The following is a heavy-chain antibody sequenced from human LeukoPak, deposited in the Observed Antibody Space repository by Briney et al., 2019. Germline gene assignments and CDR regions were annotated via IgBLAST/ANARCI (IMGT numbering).Heavy chain of an antibody. V-gene: IGHV4-34*01. D-gene: IGHD3-22*01. Sequence: SETLSLTCAVYGGSFSGYYWSWIRQPPGKGLEWIGEINHSGSTDYNPSLKSRVTISVDTSKNQFSLKLSSATAADTAVYYCARGMTNYYDSSGYYPFRYWGQGTLVTVSS. J-gene: IGHJ4*02. CDR2: INHSGST. CDR3: ARGMTNYYDSSGYYPFRY. CDR1: GGSFSGYY.